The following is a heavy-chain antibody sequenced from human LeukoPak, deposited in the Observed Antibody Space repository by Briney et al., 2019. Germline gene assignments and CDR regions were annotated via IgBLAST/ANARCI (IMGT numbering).Heavy chain of an antibody. CDR1: GYSFINYW. CDR3: ARWPDNFIVGATGGAFDI. V-gene: IGHV5-51*01. Sequence: GESLKISCKGSGYSFINYWIGWVRQMPGKGLEWMGIIYPGDSDTRYSPSFQGQVTISADKSISTAYLQWSSLKASDTAMYYCARWPDNFIVGATGGAFDIWGQGTMVTVSS. D-gene: IGHD1-26*01. CDR2: IYPGDSDT. J-gene: IGHJ3*02.